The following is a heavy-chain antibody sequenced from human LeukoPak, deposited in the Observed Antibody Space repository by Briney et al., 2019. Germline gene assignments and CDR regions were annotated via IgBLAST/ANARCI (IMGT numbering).Heavy chain of an antibody. V-gene: IGHV3-7*01. J-gene: IGHJ4*02. Sequence: GGSLRLSCAASGFTFSNYWISWVRQAPGKGLEWVANIKFDGSDKFYVDSVKGRITTSRDNAKNSLYLEMSSLSAEDTAVYYCARIGYSSSSFDYWGQGTLVTISS. D-gene: IGHD6-13*01. CDR2: IKFDGSDK. CDR1: GFTFSNYW. CDR3: ARIGYSSSSFDY.